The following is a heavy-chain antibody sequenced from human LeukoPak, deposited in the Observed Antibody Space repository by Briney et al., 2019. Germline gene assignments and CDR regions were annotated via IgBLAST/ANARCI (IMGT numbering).Heavy chain of an antibody. J-gene: IGHJ6*02. CDR1: GGSFSGYY. CDR2: INHSGST. D-gene: IGHD3-10*01. V-gene: IGHV4-34*01. CDR3: ARDGSGSFYYYYYGMDV. Sequence: SEILSLTCAVYGGSFSGYYWSWIRQPPGKGLEWIGEINHSGSTNYNPSLKSRVTISVDTSKNQFSLKLSSVTAADTAVYYCARDGSGSFYYYYYGMDVWGQGTTVTVSS.